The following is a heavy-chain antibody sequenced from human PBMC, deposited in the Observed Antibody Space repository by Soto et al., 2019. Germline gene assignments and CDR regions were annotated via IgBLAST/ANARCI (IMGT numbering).Heavy chain of an antibody. CDR3: VTYPVVRGVVRVMGI. D-gene: IGHD3-10*01. CDR1: AGTVIDYA. J-gene: IGHJ6*04. V-gene: IGHV1-69*19. CDR2: IIPFYGTT. Sequence: QVQLAQSGAEVKKPGSSVKVSCRASAGTVIDYAISWVRQAPGQGLEWMGGIIPFYGTTNYAQSFQGGVTFTADPYMSEVYMEVSSLKSEDTAVSYCVTYPVVRGVVRVMGIGGKGTTITVSS.